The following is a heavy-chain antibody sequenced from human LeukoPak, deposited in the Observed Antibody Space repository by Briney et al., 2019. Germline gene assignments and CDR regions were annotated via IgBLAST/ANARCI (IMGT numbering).Heavy chain of an antibody. Sequence: GGSLRLSCAASGFTFSSYNMNWVRQAPGKGLEWVSSITSSSSYIYYADSVKGRFTISRDNAKNSLYLQMDSLRVEDTAEYYCARDREIQLWLPLFDYWGQGTLVTVSS. CDR3: ARDREIQLWLPLFDY. CDR1: GFTFSSYN. V-gene: IGHV3-21*06. CDR2: ITSSSSYI. D-gene: IGHD5-18*01. J-gene: IGHJ4*02.